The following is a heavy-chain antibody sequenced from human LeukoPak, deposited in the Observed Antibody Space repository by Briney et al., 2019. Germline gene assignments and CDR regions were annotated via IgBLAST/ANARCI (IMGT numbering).Heavy chain of an antibody. V-gene: IGHV4-34*01. J-gene: IGHJ4*02. CDR1: GGSFSGYC. CDR2: INHSGST. D-gene: IGHD6-13*01. CDR3: ARDEGPIAAAAFDY. Sequence: SATLSLTCAVYGGSFSGYCWSWIRQPPGKGLEWIGEINHSGSTNYNPSLKSRVTISVDTSKNQFSLKLSSVTAADTAVYYCARDEGPIAAAAFDYWGQGTLVTVSS.